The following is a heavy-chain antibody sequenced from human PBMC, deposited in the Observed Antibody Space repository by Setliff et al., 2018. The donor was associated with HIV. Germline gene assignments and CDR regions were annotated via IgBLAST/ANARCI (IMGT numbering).Heavy chain of an antibody. CDR2: TRDKARGYTT. V-gene: IGHV3-72*01. D-gene: IGHD5-12*01. CDR1: GFTFSNSM. J-gene: IGHJ3*01. Sequence: GGSLRLSCAASGFTFSNSMMGWVRQAPGKGLEWVGRTRDKARGYTTEYAASVKGRFTISRDNAKNSLYLHMNSLRAEDSAVYYCVKSQWLRFDVFDVWGQGTMVTVSS. CDR3: VKSQWLRFDVFDV.